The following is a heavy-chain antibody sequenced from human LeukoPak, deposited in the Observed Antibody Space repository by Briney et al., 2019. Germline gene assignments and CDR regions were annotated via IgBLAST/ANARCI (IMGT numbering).Heavy chain of an antibody. CDR3: ARGTRGYSTLLFDY. Sequence: SETLSLTCTVSGGSISTYYWSWIRQSPGKGLEWIGYIYYSGTTNYNPSLKSRVTISVDTSKNQFSLKLSSVTAADTAVYYCARGTRGYSTLLFDYWGQGTLVTVSS. CDR1: GGSISTYY. V-gene: IGHV4-59*01. J-gene: IGHJ4*02. CDR2: IYYSGTT. D-gene: IGHD6-13*01.